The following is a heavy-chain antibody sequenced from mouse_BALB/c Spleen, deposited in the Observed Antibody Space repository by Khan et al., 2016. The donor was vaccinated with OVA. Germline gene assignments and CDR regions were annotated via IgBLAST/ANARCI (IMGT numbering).Heavy chain of an antibody. Sequence: VQLQESGPGLVQPSQSLSITCTVSGFSLITYGVHWVRQSPGKGLEWLGVIWSGGSTDYNEAFISRLNISKDNSKSQVFFKMNSLQAYDTAIYYCARNSYRYDFTYWGRGTLVTVSA. V-gene: IGHV2-4-1*01. CDR2: IWSGGST. CDR3: ARNSYRYDFTY. CDR1: GFSLITYG. D-gene: IGHD2-12*01. J-gene: IGHJ3*01.